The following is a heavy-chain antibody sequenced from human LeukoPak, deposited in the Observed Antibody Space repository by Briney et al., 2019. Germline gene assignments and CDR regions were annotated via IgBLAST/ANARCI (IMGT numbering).Heavy chain of an antibody. J-gene: IGHJ5*02. V-gene: IGHV4-59*01. Sequence: SETLPLTCIVSGGSISGYYLSWIRQPPGKGLEWIGYIYYSGNTNYNPSLKSRVTISVDTSKNQFSLKLSSVTAADTAVYFCARGTYYYDSSNREDWFDPWGQGTLVTVSS. CDR3: ARGTYYYDSSNREDWFDP. CDR1: GGSISGYY. D-gene: IGHD3-22*01. CDR2: IYYSGNT.